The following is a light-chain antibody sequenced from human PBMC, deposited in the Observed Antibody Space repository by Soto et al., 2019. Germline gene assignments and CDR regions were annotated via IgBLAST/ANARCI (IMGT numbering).Light chain of an antibody. CDR1: QTVSNNY. J-gene: IGKJ5*01. V-gene: IGKV3-20*01. Sequence: EIVFTRSPGTLSLSPDERATLSCRASQTVSNNYLAWYQQKPGQAPRLVIYGASNRATGIPDRFSASGSGTDFTLTISRLEPEDFGLYYCQQYGSSPITFGQGTRLENK. CDR3: QQYGSSPIT. CDR2: GAS.